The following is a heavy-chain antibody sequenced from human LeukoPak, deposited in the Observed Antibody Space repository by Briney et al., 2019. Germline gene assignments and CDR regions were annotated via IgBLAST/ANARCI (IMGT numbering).Heavy chain of an antibody. J-gene: IGHJ4*02. CDR3: ARVGITWPHYYFDY. V-gene: IGHV4-39*07. Sequence: SETLSLTCTVSGGSLSSSSYYWGWIRQPPGKGLEWIGNIYYSGSTYYNPSLKSRVTISIDTSKNQFSLQLSSVPAADTAVYYCARVGITWPHYYFDYWGQGTLVTVSS. CDR1: GGSLSSSSYY. CDR2: IYYSGST.